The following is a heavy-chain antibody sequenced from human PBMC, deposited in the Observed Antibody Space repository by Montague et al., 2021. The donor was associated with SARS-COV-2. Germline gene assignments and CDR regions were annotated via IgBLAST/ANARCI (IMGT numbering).Heavy chain of an antibody. Sequence: SLRLSCAASGFTFSSYEMNWVRQAPGKGLEWVSYISSSGSTIYYADSVKGRFTISRDNAKNSLYLQMNSLRAEDRAVYYCARLGYCSGGSCIDPWGQGTLVTVSS. CDR3: ARLGYCSGGSCIDP. CDR2: ISSSGSTI. D-gene: IGHD2-15*01. J-gene: IGHJ5*02. V-gene: IGHV3-48*03. CDR1: GFTFSSYE.